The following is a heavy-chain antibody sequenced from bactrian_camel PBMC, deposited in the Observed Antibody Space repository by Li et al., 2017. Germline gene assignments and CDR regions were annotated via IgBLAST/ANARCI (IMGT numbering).Heavy chain of an antibody. CDR3: AAGSGVILPLDSKEYGL. CDR1: ISNYR. D-gene: IGHD3*01. J-gene: IGHJ4*01. Sequence: HVQLVESGGGSVQAGGSLTLSCASSISNYRMGWFRQAPGKDREGVAHIDSDGRWYAESLKGRSTISTDDANNTLDLQIDSLQPEDTAMYYCAAGSGVILPLDSKEYGLWGQGTQVTVS. CDR2: IDSDGR. V-gene: IGHV3S55*01.